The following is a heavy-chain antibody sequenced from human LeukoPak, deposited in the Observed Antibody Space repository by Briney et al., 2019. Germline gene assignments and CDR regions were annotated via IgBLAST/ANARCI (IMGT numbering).Heavy chain of an antibody. CDR2: IFTVFGTT. Sequence: ASVKVSCKGSGDTFSRYALSWVRQAPGQGLEWMGGIFTVFGTTHYAKDLQGRVTITADKSTNTVYMELTSLRSEDTAIYYCARAKVSGYPTYWYFDLWGRGTLVTVSS. V-gene: IGHV1-69*06. J-gene: IGHJ2*01. CDR1: GDTFSRYA. D-gene: IGHD3-9*01. CDR3: ARAKVSGYPTYWYFDL.